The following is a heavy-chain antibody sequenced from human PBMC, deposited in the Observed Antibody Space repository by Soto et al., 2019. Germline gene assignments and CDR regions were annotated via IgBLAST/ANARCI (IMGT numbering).Heavy chain of an antibody. CDR2: IKSKTDGGTT. D-gene: IGHD7-27*01. CDR1: GFTFSNAW. CDR3: TAITGDLWYFDY. J-gene: IGHJ4*02. Sequence: GGSLRLSCAASGFTFSNAWMSWVRQAPGKGLEWVGRIKSKTDGGTTDYTAPVKGRFTISRDDSKNTLYLQMNSLKTEDTAVYYCTAITGDLWYFDYWGQGTLVTVSS. V-gene: IGHV3-15*01.